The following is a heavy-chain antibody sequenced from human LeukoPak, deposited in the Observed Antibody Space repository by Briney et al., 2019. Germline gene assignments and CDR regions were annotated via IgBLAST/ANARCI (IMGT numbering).Heavy chain of an antibody. D-gene: IGHD3-10*01. V-gene: IGHV3-48*02. J-gene: IGHJ3*02. CDR2: ISSSSSTI. CDR1: GFTFSSYS. Sequence: GGSLRLSCAASGFTFSSYSMDWVRQAPGKGLEWVSYISSSSSTIYYADSVKGRFTISRDNAKNSLYLQMNSLRDEDTAVYYCARDGMVRGVIIWDAFDIWGQGTMVTVSS. CDR3: ARDGMVRGVIIWDAFDI.